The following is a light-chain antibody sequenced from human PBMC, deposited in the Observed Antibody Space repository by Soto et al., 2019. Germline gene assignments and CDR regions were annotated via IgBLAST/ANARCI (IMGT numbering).Light chain of an antibody. CDR1: QSVSSK. CDR3: QQYNNWPET. Sequence: EVVLTQSPATLSVSPGERAILSCRASQSVSSKLAWYQQKPGQAPRLLIYGASTRAPGIPARFSGSESGTEFTLTIRGLQSEDFAVYYCQQYNNWPETFGQGTKVEI. CDR2: GAS. J-gene: IGKJ1*01. V-gene: IGKV3-15*01.